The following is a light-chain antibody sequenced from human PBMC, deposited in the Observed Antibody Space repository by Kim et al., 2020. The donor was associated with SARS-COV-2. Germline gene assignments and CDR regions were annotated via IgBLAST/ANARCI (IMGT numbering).Light chain of an antibody. V-gene: IGLV3-1*01. Sequence: SYELTQSPSVSVSPGQTASITCFGDKLGDKYACWYRQKPGQSPVLVIYQDSKRPSGIPERFSGSNSGNTATLTISGTQAMDEADYYCQAWDSSTHVVFGGGTQLTVL. CDR2: QDS. CDR1: KLGDKY. CDR3: QAWDSSTHVV. J-gene: IGLJ2*01.